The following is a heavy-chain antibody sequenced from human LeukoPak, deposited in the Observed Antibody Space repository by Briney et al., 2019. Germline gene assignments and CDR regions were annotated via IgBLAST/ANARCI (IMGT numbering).Heavy chain of an antibody. CDR3: ARHLGDYPRKDIVVVPAAQGTFDI. D-gene: IGHD2-2*01. J-gene: IGHJ3*02. Sequence: LGESLKISCKGSGYSFTSYWIGWVRQMPGKGLEWMGIIYPGDSDTRYSPSFQGQVTISADKSISTAYLQWSSLKASDTAMYYCARHLGDYPRKDIVVVPAAQGTFDIWGQGTMVTVSS. V-gene: IGHV5-51*01. CDR1: GYSFTSYW. CDR2: IYPGDSDT.